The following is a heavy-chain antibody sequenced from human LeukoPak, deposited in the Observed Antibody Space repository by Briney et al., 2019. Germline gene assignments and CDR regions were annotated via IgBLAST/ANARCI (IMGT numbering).Heavy chain of an antibody. J-gene: IGHJ4*02. CDR2: ISGSGGST. CDR3: AKYQTTVKYFDY. Sequence: PGGSLRLSCAASGFTFSSYAMSCVRQAPGKGLECVSAISGSGGSTYYADSVKGRFTISRDNSKNTLYLQMNSLRADDTAVYYCAKYQTTVKYFDYWGQGTLVTVSS. V-gene: IGHV3-23*01. D-gene: IGHD4-17*01. CDR1: GFTFSSYA.